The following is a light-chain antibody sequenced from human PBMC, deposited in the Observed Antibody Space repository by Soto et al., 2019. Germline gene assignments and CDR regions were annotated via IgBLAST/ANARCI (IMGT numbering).Light chain of an antibody. CDR1: QSVSSSY. CDR2: GAS. V-gene: IGKV3-20*01. CDR3: QQYGSSPRT. J-gene: IGKJ2*01. Sequence: EIVLTQSPGTLSLSPGERATLSCRASQSVSSSYLAWYQQKPGQAPRLLIYGASSRATGIPDRFSGSASGTHITLTISTLEPEDFAVYYCQQYGSSPRTFGQGTKLEIK.